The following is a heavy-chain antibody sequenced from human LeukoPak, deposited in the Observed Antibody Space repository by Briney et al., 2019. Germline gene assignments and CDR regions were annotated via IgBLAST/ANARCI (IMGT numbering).Heavy chain of an antibody. V-gene: IGHV4-59*08. CDR3: ASSHYDILTGSFQNWFDP. D-gene: IGHD3-9*01. J-gene: IGHJ5*02. CDR1: GGSISSYY. CDR2: IYYSGST. Sequence: SETLSLTCTVSGGSISSYYWSWIRQPPGKGLEWIGYIYYSGSTNYTPSLKSRVTISVDTSKNQFSLKLSSVTAADTAVYYCASSHYDILTGSFQNWFDPWGQGTLVTVSS.